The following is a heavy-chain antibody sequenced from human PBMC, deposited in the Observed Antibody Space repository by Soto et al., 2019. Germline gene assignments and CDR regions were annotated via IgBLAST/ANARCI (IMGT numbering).Heavy chain of an antibody. CDR2: IKQDGSEK. V-gene: IGHV3-7*03. CDR1: GFTFSSYW. CDR3: AREIVVPNYYYYYGVDV. D-gene: IGHD3-22*01. J-gene: IGHJ6*02. Sequence: EVQLVESGGGLVQPGGSLRLSCAASGFTFSSYWMSWVRQAPGTGLEWVANIKQDGSEKYYVDSVKGRFTISRDNAKNSLYLQMNSLRAEDTAVYYCAREIVVPNYYYYYGVDVWGQGTTVTVSS.